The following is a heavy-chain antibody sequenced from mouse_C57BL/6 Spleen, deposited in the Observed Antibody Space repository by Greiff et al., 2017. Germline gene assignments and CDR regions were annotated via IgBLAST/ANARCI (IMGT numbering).Heavy chain of an antibody. Sequence: EVMLVESGGGLVKPGGSLKLSCAASGFTFSDYGMHWVRQAPEKGLEWVAYISSGSSTIYYADTVKGRFTISRDNATNTLCLQMTSLRSEDTAMYYCARKGPYSNYAYFDYWGQGTTLTVSS. J-gene: IGHJ2*01. CDR2: ISSGSSTI. D-gene: IGHD2-5*01. V-gene: IGHV5-17*01. CDR3: ARKGPYSNYAYFDY. CDR1: GFTFSDYG.